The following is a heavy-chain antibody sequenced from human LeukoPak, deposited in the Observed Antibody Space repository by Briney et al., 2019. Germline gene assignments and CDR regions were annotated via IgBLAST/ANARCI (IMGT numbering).Heavy chain of an antibody. J-gene: IGHJ4*02. CDR2: TYYRSKFNT. D-gene: IGHD3-10*01. V-gene: IGHV6-1*01. CDR1: GDSLSNNNVA. CDR3: ARGSHSSFDY. Sequence: SQTLSLTCAISGDSLSNNNVAWNWIRQSPSRGLEWLGRTYYRSKFNTDYAVSVKSRIAINSDTSKNQFSLQLNSVTPEDTGVYYCARGSHSSFDYWGQGTLVTVSP.